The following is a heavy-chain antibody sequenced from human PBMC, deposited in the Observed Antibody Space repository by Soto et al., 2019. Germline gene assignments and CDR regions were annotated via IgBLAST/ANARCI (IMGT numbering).Heavy chain of an antibody. V-gene: IGHV3-23*01. CDR1: GFTFSTYA. CDR3: AKDKGGRYCSRTSCLYSFDY. J-gene: IGHJ4*02. Sequence: EVQLLESGGGLVQPGGSLRLSCTASGFTFSTYAMSWVRQPPGKGLEWVSTISDSGSTYYADSVKGRFTISRDNSKNTLYLEMNSLRAEDTAVYYCAKDKGGRYCSRTSCLYSFDYWGQGTLVTVSS. CDR2: ISDSGST. D-gene: IGHD2-2*01.